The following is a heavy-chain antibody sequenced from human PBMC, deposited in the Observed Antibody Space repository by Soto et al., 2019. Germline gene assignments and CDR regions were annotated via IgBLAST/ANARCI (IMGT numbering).Heavy chain of an antibody. CDR3: AREDYGGNSDAFDI. Sequence: AGGSLRLSCAASGFTFSSYWMSWVRQAPGKGLEWVANIKQDGSEKYYVDSVKGRFTISRDNAKNSLYLQMNSLRAEDTAVYYCAREDYGGNSDAFDIWGQGTMVTVSS. CDR1: GFTFSSYW. D-gene: IGHD4-17*01. V-gene: IGHV3-7*01. CDR2: IKQDGSEK. J-gene: IGHJ3*02.